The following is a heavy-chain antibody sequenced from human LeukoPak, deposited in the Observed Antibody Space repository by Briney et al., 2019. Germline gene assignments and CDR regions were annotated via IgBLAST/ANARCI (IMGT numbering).Heavy chain of an antibody. CDR2: ISGSGGST. J-gene: IGHJ6*03. D-gene: IGHD1-26*01. V-gene: IGHV3-23*01. CDR1: GFTFSSYA. CDR3: AKDGTNVYYYYMDV. Sequence: GSLRLSCAASGFTFSSYAMSWVRQAPGKGLEWVSDISGSGGSTYYADSVKGRFTIPRDNSKNTLYLQMNSLRAEDTAVYYCAKDGTNVYYYYMDVWGKGTTVTVSS.